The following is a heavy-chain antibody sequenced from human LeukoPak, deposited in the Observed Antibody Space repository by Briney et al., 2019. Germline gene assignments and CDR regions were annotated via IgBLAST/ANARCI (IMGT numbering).Heavy chain of an antibody. D-gene: IGHD1-7*01. V-gene: IGHV1-2*02. CDR1: GYIFTSYG. CDR2: INPNSGGT. J-gene: IGHJ5*02. CDR3: ARSRPTTGTTMINWFDP. Sequence: GASVKVSCKASGYIFTSYGISWVRQAPGQGLEWMGWINPNSGGTNYAQKFQGRVTMTRDTSISTAYMELSRLRSDDTAVYYCARSRPTTGTTMINWFDPWGQGTLVTVSS.